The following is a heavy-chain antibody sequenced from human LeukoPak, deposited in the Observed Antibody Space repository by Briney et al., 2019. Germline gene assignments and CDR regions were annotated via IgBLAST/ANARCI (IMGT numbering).Heavy chain of an antibody. V-gene: IGHV3-13*01. Sequence: SGGSLRLSCAASGDTFSSYDMHWVRHTEPQGLGWVSTVGTNADTYYLASVKGRVTISRENAKNSLYLQMNSLRAGDTAVYYCARGGDFGYSYGGYYYMDVWGKGTTVTVSS. J-gene: IGHJ6*03. CDR2: VGTNADT. D-gene: IGHD5-18*01. CDR3: ARGGDFGYSYGGYYYMDV. CDR1: GDTFSSYD.